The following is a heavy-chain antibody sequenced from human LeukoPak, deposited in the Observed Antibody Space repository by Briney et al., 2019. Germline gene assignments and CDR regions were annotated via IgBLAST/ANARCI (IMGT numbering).Heavy chain of an antibody. J-gene: IGHJ5*02. D-gene: IGHD5-12*01. CDR2: TYYRSKWYN. CDR3: ARDEAYSGYDTILGFDP. Sequence: SQTLSLTCAISGDSVSSNSAAWNWIRQSPSRGLEWLGRTYYRSKWYNDYAVSVKSRITINPDTSKNQFSLQLNSVTPEDTAVYYCARDEAYSGYDTILGFDPWGQGTLVTVSS. V-gene: IGHV6-1*01. CDR1: GDSVSSNSAA.